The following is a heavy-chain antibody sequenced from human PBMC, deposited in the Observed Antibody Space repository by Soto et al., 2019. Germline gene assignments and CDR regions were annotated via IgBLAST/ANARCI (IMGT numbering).Heavy chain of an antibody. CDR3: VGGQYYFDY. V-gene: IGHV3-30*03. D-gene: IGHD3-10*01. CDR2: ISYDGSNK. J-gene: IGHJ4*02. CDR1: GFPFTTYG. Sequence: QVQLVESGGGVVQPGRSLRLSCAASGFPFTTYGMHWVREGPGKGLEWVAVISYDGSNKYYADSLKGRFTISRDNSKNPLYLQMNSLRPEDTALYYCVGGQYYFDYRGQGTLVTVSS.